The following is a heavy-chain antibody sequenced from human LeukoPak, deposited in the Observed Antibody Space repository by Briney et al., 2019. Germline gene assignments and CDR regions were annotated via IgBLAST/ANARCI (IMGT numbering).Heavy chain of an antibody. CDR2: ISSSSSYI. Sequence: TPGGSLRLSCSASGFTFSSYAMHWVRQAPGKELERVSSISSSSSYIYYADSVKGRFTISRDNPKNSLYLQVNSLRDEDTAVYYCARIFRYQLVDYYALDVWGQGTTVTVSS. J-gene: IGHJ6*02. CDR1: GFTFSSYA. D-gene: IGHD2-2*01. V-gene: IGHV3-21*01. CDR3: ARIFRYQLVDYYALDV.